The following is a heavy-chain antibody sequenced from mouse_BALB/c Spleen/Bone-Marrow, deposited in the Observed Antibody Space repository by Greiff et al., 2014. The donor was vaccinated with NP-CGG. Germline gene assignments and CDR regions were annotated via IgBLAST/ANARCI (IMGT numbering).Heavy chain of an antibody. D-gene: IGHD2-3*01. CDR2: INPFNGDT. V-gene: IGHV1-37*01. CDR3: ERWGDGYYYAMDY. Sequence: EVQLQQSGPDLVKPGASVKLSCKASGYSFTGYFLNWVRQSHGKSLEWIGRINPFNGDTFYNQKFKGKATLTVDKSSTTAHMELLSLTSEDSAVYYCERWGDGYYYAMDYWGQGTSVTVSS. CDR1: GYSFTGYF. J-gene: IGHJ4*01.